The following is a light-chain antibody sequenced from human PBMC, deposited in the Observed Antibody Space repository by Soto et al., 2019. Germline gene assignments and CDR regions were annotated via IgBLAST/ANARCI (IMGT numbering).Light chain of an antibody. CDR1: SSDVGDFNY. Sequence: QSALTQPASVSGSPGRSVTISCTGSSSDVGDFNYVSWYQHLPGRAPKLIIYDVTNRPSGISYRFSASKSGRTASLTISGLQAEDEADNYCSSYSSSITHVVFGGGTKLTVL. CDR2: DVT. J-gene: IGLJ2*01. V-gene: IGLV2-14*03. CDR3: SSYSSSITHVV.